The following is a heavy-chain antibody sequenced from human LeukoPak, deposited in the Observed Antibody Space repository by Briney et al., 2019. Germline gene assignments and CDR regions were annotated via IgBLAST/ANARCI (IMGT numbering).Heavy chain of an antibody. D-gene: IGHD3-10*01. J-gene: IGHJ4*02. CDR1: GFTFSDYY. Sequence: GGSLRLSCAASGFTFSDYYMSWIRQAPGKGLEWVAVISNEGNYKYYGDSVKGRFAISRDNFKNTTYLQMNYLRPEDTAVYFCAKGGHYLFDYWGQGALVTVSS. CDR3: AKGGHYLFDY. CDR2: ISNEGNYK. V-gene: IGHV3-30*09.